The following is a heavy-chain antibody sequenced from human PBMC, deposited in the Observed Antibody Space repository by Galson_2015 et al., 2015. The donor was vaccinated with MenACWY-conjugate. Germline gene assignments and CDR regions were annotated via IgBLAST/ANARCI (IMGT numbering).Heavy chain of an antibody. Sequence: SLRLSCAASGFTFSSYAMYWVRQAPGEGLEYVSAISRNGNSTYYAESVKGRFTISRDNSKNTLYLQMSSLRAEDTAVYYCVKSHPWELGAIDYWGQGILVTVSS. CDR3: VKSHPWELGAIDY. CDR1: GFTFSSYA. D-gene: IGHD1-26*01. CDR2: ISRNGNST. J-gene: IGHJ4*02. V-gene: IGHV3-64D*09.